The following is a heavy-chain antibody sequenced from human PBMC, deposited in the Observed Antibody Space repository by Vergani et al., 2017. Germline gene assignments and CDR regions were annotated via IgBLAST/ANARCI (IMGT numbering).Heavy chain of an antibody. J-gene: IGHJ4*02. CDR1: GFSLTTYGMR. CDR3: ARTLSDSRGYYLDY. V-gene: IGHV2-70*04. D-gene: IGHD3-22*01. CDR2: IDWDDDT. Sequence: QVTLKESGPALVKPTQTLTLTCPFSGFSLTTYGMRVSWIRQPPGKALEWLARIDWDDDTYYRTSLRTRLTISKDTFKNQVALTMTNMDPVDTATYYCARTLSDSRGYYLDYWGQGTLVTVSS.